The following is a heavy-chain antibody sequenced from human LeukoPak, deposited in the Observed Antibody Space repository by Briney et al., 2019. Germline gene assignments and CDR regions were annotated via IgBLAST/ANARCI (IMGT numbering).Heavy chain of an antibody. CDR1: GGSISSYY. V-gene: IGHV4-59*08. CDR2: IYYSGST. D-gene: IGHD3-22*01. J-gene: IGHJ4*02. Sequence: SETLSLTCTVSGGSISSYYWSWIRQPPGKELEWIGYIYYSGSTNYNPSLKSRVTISVDTSKNQFSLKLSSVTAADTAVYYCARSTNTYYYDSSGYYAYWGQGTLVTVSS. CDR3: ARSTNTYYYDSSGYYAY.